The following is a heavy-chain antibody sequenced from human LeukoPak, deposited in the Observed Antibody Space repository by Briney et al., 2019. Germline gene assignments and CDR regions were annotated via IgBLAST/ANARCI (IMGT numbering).Heavy chain of an antibody. CDR3: ARSAYYYDSSGYSYFDY. CDR2: ISPIFGTA. V-gene: IGHV1-69*13. Sequence: SVKVSCKASGGTFSSYAISWVRQAPGQGLEWMGGISPIFGTANYAQKFQGRVTITADESTSTAYMELSSLRSEDTAVYYCARSAYYYDSSGYSYFDYWGQGTLVTVSS. D-gene: IGHD3-22*01. J-gene: IGHJ4*02. CDR1: GGTFSSYA.